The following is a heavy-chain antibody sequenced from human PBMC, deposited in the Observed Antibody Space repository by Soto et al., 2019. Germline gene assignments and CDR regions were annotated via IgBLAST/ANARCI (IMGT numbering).Heavy chain of an antibody. V-gene: IGHV4-38-2*01. CDR2: IYHSGST. D-gene: IGHD6-13*01. CDR1: GYFISSGYY. Sequence: PSETLSHTCAVSGYFISSGYYWGWIRQSPGKRLEWIGSIYHSGSTYYNPSLKSRVIISVDTSKNQFALKLSSVTAADTAVYYCARGAPRAAADGMDVWGQGTKVTVSS. J-gene: IGHJ6*02. CDR3: ARGAPRAAADGMDV.